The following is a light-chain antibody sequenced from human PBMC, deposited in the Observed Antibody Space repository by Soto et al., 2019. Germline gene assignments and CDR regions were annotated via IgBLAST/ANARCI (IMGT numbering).Light chain of an antibody. CDR1: TGAVTSGHY. V-gene: IGLV7-46*01. CDR3: LLSYSGARLVV. CDR2: DTS. J-gene: IGLJ2*01. Sequence: QSVVTQEPSLTVSPGGTVTLTCGSSTGAVTSGHYPHWFQQKPGQAPRTLIYDTSNKHSWTPARFSGSLLGGKAALTLSGAQPEDEAEYYCLLSYSGARLVVFGGGTQLTVL.